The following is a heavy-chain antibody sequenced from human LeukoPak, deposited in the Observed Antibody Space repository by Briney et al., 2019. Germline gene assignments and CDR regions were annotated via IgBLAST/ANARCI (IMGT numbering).Heavy chain of an antibody. J-gene: IGHJ2*01. CDR1: GFTFSSYE. V-gene: IGHV3-48*02. CDR2: ISSSSSPI. D-gene: IGHD2-8*02. CDR3: ARDESGRWYFDL. Sequence: PGGSLRLSCAASGFTFSSYEMNWVRQAPGKGLEWVSYISSSSSPIYYADSVKGRFTISRDNAKNSLYLQMNSLRDEDTAVYYCARDESGRWYFDLWGRGTLVTVSS.